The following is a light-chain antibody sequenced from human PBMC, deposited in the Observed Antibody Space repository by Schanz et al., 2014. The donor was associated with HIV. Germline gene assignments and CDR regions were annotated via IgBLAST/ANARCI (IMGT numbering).Light chain of an antibody. CDR3: HHYGGS. CDR1: QSVSSY. CDR2: GAS. J-gene: IGKJ3*01. V-gene: IGKV3-20*01. Sequence: EIVLTQSPATLSLSPGERATLSCRASQSVSSYLAWYQQKPGQAPRLLIYGASYRATDIPGRFSGSGSGTDFTLTISGLEPEDFAVYYCHHYGGSFGPGTTVD.